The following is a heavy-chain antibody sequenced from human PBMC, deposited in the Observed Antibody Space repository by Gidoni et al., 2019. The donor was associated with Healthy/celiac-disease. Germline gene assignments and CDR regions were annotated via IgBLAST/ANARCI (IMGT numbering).Heavy chain of an antibody. CDR2: IYYSGSP. CDR1: GGSISSYS. J-gene: IGHJ3*02. D-gene: IGHD3-3*01. V-gene: IGHV4-59*01. Sequence: QVQLQQSGPGLVKPSETLSLTCTVSGGSISSYSWSWIRQPPGKGLEWIGYIYYSGSPNSNPPLKSRVTISVDTSKNQFSLKLSSVTAADTAVYYCARVGDPGIFGVVPHDAFDIWGQGTMVTVSS. CDR3: ARVGDPGIFGVVPHDAFDI.